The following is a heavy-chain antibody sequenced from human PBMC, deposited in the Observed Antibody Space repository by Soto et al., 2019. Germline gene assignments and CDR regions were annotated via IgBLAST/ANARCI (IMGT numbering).Heavy chain of an antibody. J-gene: IGHJ4*02. D-gene: IGHD2-15*01. Sequence: GGSLRLSCAASGFTFSSYAMSWVRQAPGKGLEWVSAISGSGGSTYYADSVKGRFTISRDNSKNTLYLQMNSLRAEDTAVYYCAKDAGYCSGGSCYPYYFDYWGQGTLVTVSS. CDR2: ISGSGGST. V-gene: IGHV3-23*01. CDR3: AKDAGYCSGGSCYPYYFDY. CDR1: GFTFSSYA.